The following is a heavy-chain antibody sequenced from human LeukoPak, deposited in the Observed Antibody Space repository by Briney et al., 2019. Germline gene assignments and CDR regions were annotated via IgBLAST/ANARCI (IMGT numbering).Heavy chain of an antibody. D-gene: IGHD1-20*01. Sequence: GASVKVSCKASGYTFTIYAMHWVRQAPGQRLEWMGWINAGNGNTKYSQKFQGRVTITRDTSASTAYMELSSLRSEDTAVYYCASDPNWNYYYYGMDVWGQGTTVTVSS. CDR2: INAGNGNT. CDR3: ASDPNWNYYYYGMDV. J-gene: IGHJ6*02. CDR1: GYTFTIYA. V-gene: IGHV1-3*01.